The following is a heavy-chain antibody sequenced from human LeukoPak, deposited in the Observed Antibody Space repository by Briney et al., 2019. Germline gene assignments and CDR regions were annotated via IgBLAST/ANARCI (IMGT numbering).Heavy chain of an antibody. D-gene: IGHD3-22*01. J-gene: IGHJ5*02. CDR1: GFTFSSYG. Sequence: GGSLRLSCAASGFTFSSYGMHWVRQAPGKGLEWVAVISYDGTNKYYADSVKGRFAISRDNSKSTMFLQMDSLRTDDTAVYYCAKAGNGYYRWGQGTLVTVSS. CDR3: AKAGNGYYR. V-gene: IGHV3-30*18. CDR2: ISYDGTNK.